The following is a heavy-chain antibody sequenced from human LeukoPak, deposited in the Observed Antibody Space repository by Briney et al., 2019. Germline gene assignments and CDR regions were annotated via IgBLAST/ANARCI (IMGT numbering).Heavy chain of an antibody. D-gene: IGHD2-15*01. CDR1: GFTFSSYA. V-gene: IGHV3-23*01. CDR2: ISGSGGST. CDR3: ASPVVVVATREVDY. Sequence: GGSLRLSCAASGFTFSSYAMSWVRQAPEKGLEWVSAISGSGGSTYYADSVKGRFTISRDNSKNTLYLQMNSLRAEDTAVYYCASPVVVVATREVDYWGQGTLVTVSS. J-gene: IGHJ4*02.